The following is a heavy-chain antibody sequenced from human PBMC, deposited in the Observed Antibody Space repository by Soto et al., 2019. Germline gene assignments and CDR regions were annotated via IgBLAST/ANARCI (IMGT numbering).Heavy chain of an antibody. CDR3: ARGGSSWFHKTFWFDP. V-gene: IGHV1-18*01. CDR1: GYTFTSYG. Sequence: QVQLVQSGAEVKKPGASVKVSCKASGYTFTSYGISWVRQAPGQGLERMGWISAYNGNTNYAQKLPGRATMTTDTSTSTAYMELRSLRSDDTAVYYCARGGSSWFHKTFWFDPWGQGTLVTVSS. D-gene: IGHD6-13*01. J-gene: IGHJ5*02. CDR2: ISAYNGNT.